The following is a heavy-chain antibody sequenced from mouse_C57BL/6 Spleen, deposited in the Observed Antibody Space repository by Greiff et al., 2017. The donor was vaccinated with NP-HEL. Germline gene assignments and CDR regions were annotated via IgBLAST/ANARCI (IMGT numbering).Heavy chain of an antibody. D-gene: IGHD1-1*01. V-gene: IGHV1-52*01. Sequence: QVQLQQPGAELVRPGSSVKLSCKASGYTFTSYWMHWVKQRPIQGLEWIGNIDPSDSDTHYNQKFKDKATLTVDKSSSTAYMQLSSLTSEDSAVYYCARGDYCSTHYWGQGTTLTVSS. J-gene: IGHJ2*01. CDR3: ARGDYCSTHY. CDR2: IDPSDSDT. CDR1: GYTFTSYW.